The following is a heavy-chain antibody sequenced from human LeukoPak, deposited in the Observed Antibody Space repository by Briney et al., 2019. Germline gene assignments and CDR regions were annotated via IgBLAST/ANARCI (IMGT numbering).Heavy chain of an antibody. Sequence: PGGSLRLSCAASGFTFSTRSMNWVRQPPGKGLEWIGRIHTSGSTNYNPSLKSRVTMSVDTSKKQFSLKVTSVTAADTAVYYCARDPASLPNDAFDIWGQGTMVTVSS. CDR1: GFTFSTRS. CDR3: ARDPASLPNDAFDI. J-gene: IGHJ3*02. V-gene: IGHV4-4*07. CDR2: IHTSGST. D-gene: IGHD2-2*01.